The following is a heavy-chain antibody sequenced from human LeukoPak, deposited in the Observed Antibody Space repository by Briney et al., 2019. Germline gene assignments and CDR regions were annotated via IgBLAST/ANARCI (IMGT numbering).Heavy chain of an antibody. CDR3: AKEVDCPSDCLFFHS. J-gene: IGHJ4*02. V-gene: IGHV3-43*01. D-gene: IGHD2-21*02. CDR1: GFTFDRFT. Sequence: PVGSLRLSCAASGFTFDRFTIHWVRQTPGKGLEWVSLINRRGHTFYADPVKGRFTISRDNSRNSVFLQMNSLRPEDTALYHCAKEVDCPSDCLFFHSWGQGTLVTVSS. CDR2: INRRGHT.